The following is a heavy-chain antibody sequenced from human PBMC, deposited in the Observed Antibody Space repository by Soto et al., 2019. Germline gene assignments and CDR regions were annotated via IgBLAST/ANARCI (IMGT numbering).Heavy chain of an antibody. CDR3: ARSRDGYSFYFYYGMDX. CDR2: ILHDGSAE. J-gene: IGHJ6*02. Sequence: GGSLRLSCAASGFTFTSCGMHWVRQAPGKGLEWMALILHDGSAEYYADSVKVRFTISRDNSKKTLYLQMNSRRAEDTAVYYCARSRDGYSFYFYYGMDXWGQGTTVTAS. D-gene: IGHD4-4*01. CDR1: GFTFTSCG. V-gene: IGHV3-33*08.